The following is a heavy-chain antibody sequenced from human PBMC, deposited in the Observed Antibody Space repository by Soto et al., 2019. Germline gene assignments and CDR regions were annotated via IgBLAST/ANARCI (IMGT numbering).Heavy chain of an antibody. J-gene: IGHJ4*02. CDR1: GFTFSNYP. Sequence: EVQVSESGGGLVQPGGSLRLSCATSGFTFSNYPMNWVHQAAGKGLEWVSGISAGGDRTYYADSVKGRFTIFRDNSKNSVSLRMNSLRVEDTAVYYCARRVWGQGTLVTVSS. CDR3: ARRV. CDR2: ISAGGDRT. V-gene: IGHV3-23*01.